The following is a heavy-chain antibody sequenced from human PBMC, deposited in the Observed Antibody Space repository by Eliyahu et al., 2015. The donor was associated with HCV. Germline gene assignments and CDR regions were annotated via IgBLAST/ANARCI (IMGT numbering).Heavy chain of an antibody. CDR1: GYIFTSYD. CDR2: MKPSSGNT. Sequence: QVQLVQSGAEVKKPGASVKVSCKASGYIFTSYDINWVRQATGQGLEWMGWMKPSSGNTGYAEKFRGRVTMTRDTSISTAYMELSSLRSEDTAVYYCARGDGDFRGDVWGQGTTVTVSS. V-gene: IGHV1-8*01. J-gene: IGHJ6*02. D-gene: IGHD4-17*01. CDR3: ARGDGDFRGDV.